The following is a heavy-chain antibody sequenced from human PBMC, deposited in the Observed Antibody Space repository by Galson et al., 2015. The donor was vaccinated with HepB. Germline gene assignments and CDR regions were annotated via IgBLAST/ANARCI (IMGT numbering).Heavy chain of an antibody. J-gene: IGHJ4*02. CDR2: ISTYGGNT. CDR3: ARDRDYWFDY. Sequence: SVKVSCKASGYTFTSNGISWVRQTPGQGLEWLGWISTYGGNTNYAQKFQGRITLTRDTSTSIAYVELRSLRSDDTAVYYCARDRDYWFDYWGQGTLVTVSS. CDR1: GYTFTSNG. V-gene: IGHV1-18*04. D-gene: IGHD2/OR15-2a*01.